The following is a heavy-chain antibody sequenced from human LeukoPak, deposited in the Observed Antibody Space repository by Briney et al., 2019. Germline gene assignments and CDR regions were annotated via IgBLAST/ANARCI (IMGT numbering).Heavy chain of an antibody. V-gene: IGHV3-20*01. D-gene: IGHD3-10*01. CDR1: GFTFDDYG. J-gene: IGHJ6*03. CDR3: ARDRGITMVRPYYMDV. Sequence: GGSLRLSCAASGFTFDDYGMSWVRRAPGKGLEWVSGINWNGGSTGYADSVKGRFTISRDNAKNSLYLQMNSLRAEDTALYHCARDRGITMVRPYYMDVWGKGTTVTISS. CDR2: INWNGGST.